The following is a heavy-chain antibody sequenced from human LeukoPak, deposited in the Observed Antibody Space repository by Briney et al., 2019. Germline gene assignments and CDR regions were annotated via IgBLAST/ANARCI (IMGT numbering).Heavy chain of an antibody. CDR3: ASQGHGSGYVHFDY. D-gene: IGHD5-12*01. J-gene: IGHJ4*02. CDR1: GGSISSYY. Sequence: PSETLSLTCTVSGGSISSYYWSWIRQPAGKGLEWIGRIYTSGSTNYNPSLKSRVTMSVDTSKNQFSLKLSSVTAADTAVYYCASQGHGSGYVHFDYWGQGTLVTVSS. V-gene: IGHV4-4*07. CDR2: IYTSGST.